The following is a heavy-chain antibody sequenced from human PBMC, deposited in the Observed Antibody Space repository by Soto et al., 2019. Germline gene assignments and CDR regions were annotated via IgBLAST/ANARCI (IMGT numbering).Heavy chain of an antibody. CDR2: IYYSGST. J-gene: IGHJ5*02. Sequence: QLQLQESGPGLVKPSETLSLTCTVSGGSISSSSYYWGWIRQPPGKGLEWIGSIYYSGSTYYNPSLKSRVTISVDTSKNQFSLKLSSVTAADTAVYYCARQDIVVVVAATTNWFDPWGQGTLVTVSS. CDR3: ARQDIVVVVAATTNWFDP. CDR1: GGSISSSSYY. V-gene: IGHV4-39*01. D-gene: IGHD2-15*01.